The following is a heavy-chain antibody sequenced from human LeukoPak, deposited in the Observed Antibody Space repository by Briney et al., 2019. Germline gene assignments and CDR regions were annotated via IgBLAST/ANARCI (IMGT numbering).Heavy chain of an antibody. Sequence: ASVKVSCKASGYSFTNYGIIWLRQTPGQGLQWMGWISAHNGNTNYAQKLQGRVTLTTATSTSSVYLELRSLTSDDTAVYYCARAETTLHLNYWGQGTLVTVSS. J-gene: IGHJ4*02. CDR2: ISAHNGNT. D-gene: IGHD4-11*01. V-gene: IGHV1-18*01. CDR3: ARAETTLHLNY. CDR1: GYSFTNYG.